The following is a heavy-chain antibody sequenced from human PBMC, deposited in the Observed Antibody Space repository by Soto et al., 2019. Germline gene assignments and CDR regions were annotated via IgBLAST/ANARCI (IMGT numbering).Heavy chain of an antibody. CDR3: ARDRGDSSSSADYYYYYGMDV. CDR2: IIPIFGTA. Sequence: QVQLVQSGAEVKKPGSSVKVSCKASGGTFSSYAISWVRQAPGQGLEWMGGIIPIFGTANYAQKFQGRVTITADESTSTAYMELSSLRYEDTAVYYCARDRGDSSSSADYYYYYGMDVWGQGTTVTVSS. J-gene: IGHJ6*02. V-gene: IGHV1-69*01. CDR1: GGTFSSYA. D-gene: IGHD6-6*01.